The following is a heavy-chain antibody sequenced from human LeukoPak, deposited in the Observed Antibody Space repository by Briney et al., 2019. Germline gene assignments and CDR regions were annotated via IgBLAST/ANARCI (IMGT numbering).Heavy chain of an antibody. D-gene: IGHD4-17*01. Sequence: ASVKVSCKASGYIFTSYAMHWVRQAPGQRLEWMGWINGGKGNIKYSQKFQGRVTISKDTSARTAYMELSSLRSEDTAVYYCARSRTDDYGDSWWFDPWGQGTLVTVSS. CDR1: GYIFTSYA. CDR3: ARSRTDDYGDSWWFDP. J-gene: IGHJ5*02. V-gene: IGHV1-3*01. CDR2: INGGKGNI.